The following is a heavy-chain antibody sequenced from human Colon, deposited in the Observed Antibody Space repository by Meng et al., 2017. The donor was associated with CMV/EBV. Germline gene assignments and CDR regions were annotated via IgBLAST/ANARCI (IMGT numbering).Heavy chain of an antibody. CDR3: ARDPSLITISGVVTYGMDV. CDR2: ISSGGQTI. J-gene: IGHJ6*02. V-gene: IGHV3-48*03. Sequence: GESLKISCSASGFTFSSYEMNWVRQAPGKGLEWVSYISSGGQTIHYADSVKGRFTISRDNTNNSLYLQMSSLRADDTAVYYCARDPSLITISGVVTYGMDVWGPGTTVTRLL. CDR1: GFTFSSYE. D-gene: IGHD3-3*01.